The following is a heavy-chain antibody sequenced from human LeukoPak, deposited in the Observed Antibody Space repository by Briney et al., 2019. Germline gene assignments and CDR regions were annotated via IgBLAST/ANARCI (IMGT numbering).Heavy chain of an antibody. CDR3: ARALIVTPASCYMHV. Sequence: KASETLSLTCAVFGGSFRGYYWSWIRQAPGKGLEWIGEINESGDTKYNPSLKSRVTISVDTSKNQFSLNVKSVTAADTAVYYCARALIVTPASCYMHVWGKGTTVTVSS. CDR1: GGSFRGYY. D-gene: IGHD3-22*01. CDR2: INESGDT. J-gene: IGHJ6*03. V-gene: IGHV4-34*01.